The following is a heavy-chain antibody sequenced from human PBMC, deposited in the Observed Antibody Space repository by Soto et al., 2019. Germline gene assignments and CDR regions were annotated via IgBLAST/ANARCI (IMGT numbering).Heavy chain of an antibody. Sequence: PGGSLRLSCAASGFTFSSYAMTWVRQAPGKGLEWVSSIRGTGGSTYYADSVKGRFTISRDNSKNTLYLQMNSLRVEDTAVYFFAPRAAGESWCIPASFFLMAFVLWGQGTM. V-gene: IGHV3-23*01. CDR1: GFTFSSYA. CDR3: APRAAGESWCIPASFFLMAFVL. D-gene: IGHD2-8*02. CDR2: IRGTGGST. J-gene: IGHJ3*01.